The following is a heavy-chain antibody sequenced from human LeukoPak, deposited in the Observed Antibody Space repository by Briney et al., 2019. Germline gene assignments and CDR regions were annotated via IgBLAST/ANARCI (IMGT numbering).Heavy chain of an antibody. CDR3: ARELHRSGNY. CDR1: GFTFSSYW. Sequence: PGGSLRLSCAASGFTFSSYWMHWVRQAPGKGLAWLSRINSDGSSIGYADSVTGRFTISRDNAKNTLYLQMNSLRDEDTAVYYCARELHRSGNYWGQGTLVIVSS. V-gene: IGHV3-74*01. J-gene: IGHJ4*02. CDR2: INSDGSSI.